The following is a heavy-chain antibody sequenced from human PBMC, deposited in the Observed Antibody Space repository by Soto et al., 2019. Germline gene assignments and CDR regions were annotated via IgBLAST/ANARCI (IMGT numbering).Heavy chain of an antibody. V-gene: IGHV3-30*03. CDR3: ARTRSGWSHFHYYSLYV. D-gene: IGHD6-13*01. CDR1: GFTFNSYG. J-gene: IGHJ6*01. CDR2: ISYDSTKT. Sequence: GSLRLSCAASGFTFNSYGMHWVRQGPGNGLEWVAFISYDSTKTYYADSVKGRFTISRDNSNSALYVQMNSLTGEDTAVYYCARTRSGWSHFHYYSLYVWGQRRTVTVSS.